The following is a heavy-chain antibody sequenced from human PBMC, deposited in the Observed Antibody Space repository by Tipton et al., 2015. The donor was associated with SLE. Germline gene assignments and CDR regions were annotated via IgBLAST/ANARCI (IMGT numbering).Heavy chain of an antibody. CDR1: GGSFSGYY. CDR2: ISHSGST. J-gene: IGHJ4*02. CDR3: ARALVATIPFDY. D-gene: IGHD5-12*01. V-gene: IGHV4-34*01. Sequence: TLSLTCAVYGGSFSGYYWSWIRQPPGKGLEWIGEISHSGSTKYKPSHKSRVTISVDTSKNQFSLKLSSVTAAHTAVYYCARALVATIPFDYWGQGTLVTVSS.